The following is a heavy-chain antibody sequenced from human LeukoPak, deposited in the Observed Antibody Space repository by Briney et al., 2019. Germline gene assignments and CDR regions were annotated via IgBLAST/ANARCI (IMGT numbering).Heavy chain of an antibody. D-gene: IGHD3-3*01. Sequence: GESLKISCKGSGYSFTSYWIGWVRQMPGKGLEWMGIIYPGDSDTRYSPSFQGQVTISADKSISTAYLQWSSLKASDTAMYYCARHLTIFGVVPYYYGMDVWGQGTTVTVSS. CDR1: GYSFTSYW. CDR2: IYPGDSDT. CDR3: ARHLTIFGVVPYYYGMDV. V-gene: IGHV5-51*01. J-gene: IGHJ6*02.